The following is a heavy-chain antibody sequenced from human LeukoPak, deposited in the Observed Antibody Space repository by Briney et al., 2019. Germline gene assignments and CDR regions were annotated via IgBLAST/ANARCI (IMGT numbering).Heavy chain of an antibody. J-gene: IGHJ5*02. D-gene: IGHD1-26*01. CDR1: GGSISSYY. Sequence: SETLSLTCTVSGGSISSYYWSWIRQPAGKGLEWIGRIYTSGSTYYNPSLKSRVTISVDTSKNQFSLKLSSVTAADTAVYYCARDSQWEQSREFDPWGQGTLVTVSS. CDR2: IYTSGST. CDR3: ARDSQWEQSREFDP. V-gene: IGHV4-4*07.